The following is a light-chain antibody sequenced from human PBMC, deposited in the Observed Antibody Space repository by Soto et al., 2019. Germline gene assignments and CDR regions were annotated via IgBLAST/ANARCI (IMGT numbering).Light chain of an antibody. CDR3: QQYDNLPPLT. Sequence: DIQMTHSPSSLSASVGDRVTITCQASQDISNYLNWYQQKPGKAHKLLIYDASNLETGVPSRFSGSGSGTDFTFTISSLQPEDIATYYCQQYDNLPPLTFGGGTKVEIK. J-gene: IGKJ4*01. CDR1: QDISNY. V-gene: IGKV1-33*01. CDR2: DAS.